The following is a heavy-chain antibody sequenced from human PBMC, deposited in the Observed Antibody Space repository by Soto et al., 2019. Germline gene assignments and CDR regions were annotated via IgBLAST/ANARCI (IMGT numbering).Heavy chain of an antibody. Sequence: GGALRLSGAAPGFMFSAYTMSWVRQAPGKGLEWLSSITSNSDHIDYADSVRGRFTVSRDNARKSLYLQMDSLGAEDTGVYYCATPYYYNHWGPGTLVTVS. CDR3: ATPYYYNH. J-gene: IGHJ4*02. V-gene: IGHV3-21*01. CDR1: GFMFSAYT. CDR2: ITSNSDHI.